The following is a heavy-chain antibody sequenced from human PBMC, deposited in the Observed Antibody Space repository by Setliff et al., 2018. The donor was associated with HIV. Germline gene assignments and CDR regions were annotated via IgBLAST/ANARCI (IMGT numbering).Heavy chain of an antibody. Sequence: TSETLSLTCTVSGGSISSGSYYWTWIRQPAGKGLEWIGRIYTSGSTNYNPSLKSRVTISVDTSKNQFSLTLSSVTAADTAVYYCAREIPYSFGYYFDYWGQGTLVTVSS. V-gene: IGHV4-61*02. CDR2: IYTSGST. CDR1: GGSISSGSYY. CDR3: AREIPYSFGYYFDY. J-gene: IGHJ4*02. D-gene: IGHD5-18*01.